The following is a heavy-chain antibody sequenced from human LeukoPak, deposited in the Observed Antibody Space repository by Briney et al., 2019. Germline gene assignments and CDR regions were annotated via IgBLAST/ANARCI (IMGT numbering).Heavy chain of an antibody. CDR2: ISAYNGNT. V-gene: IGHV1-18*01. D-gene: IGHD3-22*01. J-gene: IGHJ4*02. CDR1: AYAFTICG. CDR3: ARRVSNNLGTSGYSDY. Sequence: ASVKVCFTAAAYAFTICGITWFRQAPGQGLEWMGWISAYNGNTNYAQKLQGRVTMTTDTSTSTAYMELRSLRSDDTAVDYCARRVSNNLGTSGYSDYWGQGTLVTVSS.